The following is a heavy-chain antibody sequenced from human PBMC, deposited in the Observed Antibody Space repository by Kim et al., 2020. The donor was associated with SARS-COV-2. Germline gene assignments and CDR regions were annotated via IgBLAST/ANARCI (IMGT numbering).Heavy chain of an antibody. V-gene: IGHV3-64D*09. CDR3: VKRSALGTYHHTT. Sequence: GGSLRLSCSASGFTFNNYAMHWVRQAPGKGLEYVSAISSNGADTYYADSLKGRFTISRDNSKNTLYLQMSSLRAEDTAVYYCVKRSALGTYHHTTWGQG. CDR2: ISSNGADT. CDR1: GFTFNNYA. J-gene: IGHJ4*01. D-gene: IGHD1-7*01.